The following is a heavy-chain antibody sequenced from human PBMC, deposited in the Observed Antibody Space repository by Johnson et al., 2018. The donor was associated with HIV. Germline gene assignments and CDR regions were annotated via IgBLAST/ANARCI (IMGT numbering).Heavy chain of an antibody. CDR3: AREGSVGATIFTMFDAFVI. D-gene: IGHD1-26*01. V-gene: IGHV3-11*04. CDR1: GFTFSDHY. J-gene: IGHJ3*02. CDR2: ISSSSSSI. Sequence: VQLVESGGGLVKPGGSLRLSCAVSGFTFSDHYMSWIRQAPGKGLEWVSYISSSSSSIYYADSVKGRFTISRDNAKNSLYLQMNSLRAEDTAVYYCAREGSVGATIFTMFDAFVIWGQGTMVTVSS.